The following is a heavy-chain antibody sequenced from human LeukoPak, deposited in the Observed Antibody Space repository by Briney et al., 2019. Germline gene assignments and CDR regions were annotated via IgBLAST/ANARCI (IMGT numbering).Heavy chain of an antibody. Sequence: PSETLSLTCAVYGGSFSGYYWSWIRQPPGEGLEWIGEINHSGSTNYNPPLKSRVTISVDTSKNQFSLKLSSVTAADTAVYYCARDISGWWDYGMDVWGQGTTVTVSS. J-gene: IGHJ6*02. CDR1: GGSFSGYY. D-gene: IGHD6-19*01. CDR3: ARDISGWWDYGMDV. CDR2: INHSGST. V-gene: IGHV4-34*01.